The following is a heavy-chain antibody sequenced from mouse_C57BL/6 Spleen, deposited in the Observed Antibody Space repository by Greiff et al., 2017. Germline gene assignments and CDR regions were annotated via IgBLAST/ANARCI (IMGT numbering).Heavy chain of an antibody. Sequence: EVQLVESGGGLVQPGGSMKLSCAASGFTFSDAAMDWVRQAPEKGLEWVAEIRNKANNHSTYYAESVKGRFTISRDDSKSSVYLQMNSLRAEDTGIYYYYGRRFADWGQGTLVTVSA. CDR2: IRNKANNHST. CDR3: YGRRFAD. D-gene: IGHD1-2*01. CDR1: GFTFSDAA. V-gene: IGHV6-6*01. J-gene: IGHJ3*01.